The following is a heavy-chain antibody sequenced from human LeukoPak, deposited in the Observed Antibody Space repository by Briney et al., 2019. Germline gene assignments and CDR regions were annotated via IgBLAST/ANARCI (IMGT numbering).Heavy chain of an antibody. CDR3: ASRIAVASPGY. J-gene: IGHJ4*02. Sequence: GGSLRLSCVASGFTFDYYGMTWVRQAPGKGLEWVSGINWNGDSTDYADSVKGRFTVSRDNGQNFLYLHMDSLRAEDTAVYYCASRIAVASPGYWGQGTLVTVSS. V-gene: IGHV3-20*04. D-gene: IGHD6-19*01. CDR2: INWNGDST. CDR1: GFTFDYYG.